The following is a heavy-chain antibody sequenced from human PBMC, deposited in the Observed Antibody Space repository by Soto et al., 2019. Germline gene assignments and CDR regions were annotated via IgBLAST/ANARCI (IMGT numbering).Heavy chain of an antibody. D-gene: IGHD2-8*02. V-gene: IGHV3-74*01. CDR2: INSDGSST. Sequence: EVQLVESGGGLVQPGESLRLSCAASGFTFSTYWMHWVRQAPGKGLVWVARINSDGSSTRYTGSVKGRFTISRDNAKNTLYLQMNSLRAEDPAVYYCVRTSMVVAYATREAYWGQLTLVTVSS. CDR3: VRTSMVVAYATREAY. CDR1: GFTFSTYW. J-gene: IGHJ4*02.